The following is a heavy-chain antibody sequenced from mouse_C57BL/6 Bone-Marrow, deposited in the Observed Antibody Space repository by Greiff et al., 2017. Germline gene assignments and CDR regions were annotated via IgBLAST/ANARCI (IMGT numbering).Heavy chain of an antibody. CDR3: AREAYHGSSYPFPY. CDR2: IDPSDSYT. CDR1: GYTFTSYW. V-gene: IGHV1-50*01. D-gene: IGHD1-1*01. Sequence: QVQLQQPGAELVKPGASVKLSCKASGYTFTSYWMQWVKQRPGQGLEWIGEIDPSDSYTNYNQKFKGKATLTVETSSSTAYMQLRSLTSEDSAVYYCAREAYHGSSYPFPYWGQGTLVTVSA. J-gene: IGHJ3*01.